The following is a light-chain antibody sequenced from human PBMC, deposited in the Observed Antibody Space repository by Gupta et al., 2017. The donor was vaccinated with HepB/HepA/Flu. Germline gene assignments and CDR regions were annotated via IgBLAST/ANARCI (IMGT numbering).Light chain of an antibody. V-gene: IGKV3-20*01. Sequence: EIVLTQSPGTLSLSPGERATLSCRASQGLSSSYLAWSQQKPGQAPRLLIYGTSSRDTGIPDRFSGSGSGTDFTLTISRLEPEDFAVYYCQQYGSSPWTFGQGTKVEIK. CDR3: QQYGSSPWT. CDR2: GTS. CDR1: QGLSSSY. J-gene: IGKJ1*01.